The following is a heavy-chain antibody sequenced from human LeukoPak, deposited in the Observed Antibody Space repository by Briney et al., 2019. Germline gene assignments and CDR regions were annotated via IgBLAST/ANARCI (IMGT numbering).Heavy chain of an antibody. V-gene: IGHV4-59*01. J-gene: IGHJ4*02. CDR1: GGSISSYY. Sequence: PSETLSLTCTVSGGSISSYYWSWIRQPPGKGLEWIGYIYYSGSTTYNPSLKSRVTISVDTSKDQSSLKLSSVTAADTAVYYCARGWSSGWYRNDYWGQGTLVTVSS. CDR2: IYYSGST. CDR3: ARGWSSGWYRNDY. D-gene: IGHD6-19*01.